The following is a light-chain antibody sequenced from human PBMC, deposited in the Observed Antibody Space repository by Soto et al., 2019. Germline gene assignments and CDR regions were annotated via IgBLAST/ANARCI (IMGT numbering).Light chain of an antibody. Sequence: ETVLTQSPGTLSLSPGERATLSCRASQSVSIYLAWYQQKAGQAPRLLIYDASNRVTDIPARFSGSGSGTDFTLTISSLEPEDFAVYYCQQRSNWPYTFGQGTKLEIK. CDR1: QSVSIY. CDR3: QQRSNWPYT. J-gene: IGKJ2*01. V-gene: IGKV3-11*01. CDR2: DAS.